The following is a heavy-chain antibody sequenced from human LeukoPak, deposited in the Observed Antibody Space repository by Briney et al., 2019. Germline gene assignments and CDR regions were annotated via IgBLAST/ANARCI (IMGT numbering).Heavy chain of an antibody. CDR2: IHYDGYTT. V-gene: IGHV3-30*02. CDR1: GFPLSTYG. Sequence: GGSLRLSCVTSGFPLSTYGVHWVRQAPGSGLEWLAYIHYDGYTTNYADSVKGRFTISRDNSKNTLYLQMNSLRAEDTAVYYCAKDRGSSGWYAFDYWGQGTLVTVSS. D-gene: IGHD6-19*01. CDR3: AKDRGSSGWYAFDY. J-gene: IGHJ4*02.